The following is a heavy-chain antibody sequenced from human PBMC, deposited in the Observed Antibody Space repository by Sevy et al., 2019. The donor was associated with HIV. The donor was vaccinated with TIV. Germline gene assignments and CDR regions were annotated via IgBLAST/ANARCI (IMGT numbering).Heavy chain of an antibody. CDR2: IKSKTDGGTT. CDR1: GFTFSNAW. Sequence: GGSLRLSCAASGFTFSNAWMSWVRQAPGKGLEWVGRIKSKTDGGTTDYAAPVKGRFTISRDDSKNTLYLQMNSLKTDDTAVYYCTTGTVTTSHYYYYGMDVWGQGTTVTVSS. D-gene: IGHD4-17*01. J-gene: IGHJ6*02. CDR3: TTGTVTTSHYYYYGMDV. V-gene: IGHV3-15*01.